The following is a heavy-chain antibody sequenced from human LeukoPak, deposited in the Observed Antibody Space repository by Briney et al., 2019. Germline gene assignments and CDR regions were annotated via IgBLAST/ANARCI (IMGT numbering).Heavy chain of an antibody. J-gene: IGHJ6*02. CDR3: AAGAAPNVYYYYGMDV. V-gene: IGHV4-4*07. CDR1: GGSMSSYY. Sequence: ETLSLTCTVSGGSMSSYYWSWIRQPAGKGLEWIGRIYNSGSTNYNPSLKSRLIMSVDTSKNQFSLKLSSVTAADTAVYYCAAGAAPNVYYYYGMDVWGQGTTVTVSS. CDR2: IYNSGST. D-gene: IGHD6-19*01.